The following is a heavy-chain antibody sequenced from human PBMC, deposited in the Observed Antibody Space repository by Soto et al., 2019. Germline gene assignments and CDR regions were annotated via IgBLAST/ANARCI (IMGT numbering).Heavy chain of an antibody. Sequence: QVQLVQSGAEVKKPGASVKVSCKASGYTFTSYDINWVRQATGQGLEYLGWMNPNSGNTAYVQKSQGRVTMTWDTATTTAYMELSSLRSEDTAVYLCARGIKYGAYSMWFDPWGQGTLVTVSS. CDR3: ARGIKYGAYSMWFDP. CDR1: GYTFTSYD. D-gene: IGHD4-17*01. J-gene: IGHJ5*02. V-gene: IGHV1-8*01. CDR2: MNPNSGNT.